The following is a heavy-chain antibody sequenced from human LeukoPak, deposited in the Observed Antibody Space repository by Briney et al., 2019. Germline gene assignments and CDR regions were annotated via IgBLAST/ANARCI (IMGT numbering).Heavy chain of an antibody. V-gene: IGHV4-59*08. CDR3: ARHSNYGSGSYYRYWFNP. CDR1: GGPISSYY. J-gene: IGHJ5*02. CDR2: IYYSGST. Sequence: SETLSLTCTVSGGPISSYYWSWIRQPPGKGLEWIGYIYYSGSTNYNPSLKSRVTISVDTSKNQFSLKLSSVTAADTAVYYCARHSNYGSGSYYRYWFNPWGQGTLVTVSS. D-gene: IGHD3-10*01.